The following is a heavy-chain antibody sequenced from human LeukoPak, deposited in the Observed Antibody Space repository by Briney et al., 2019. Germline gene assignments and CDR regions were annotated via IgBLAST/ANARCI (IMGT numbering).Heavy chain of an antibody. V-gene: IGHV1-18*01. Sequence: ASVKVSCKASGYTFTSYGISWVRQAPGQGLEWMGWISAYNGNTNYAQKLQGRVTMTTGTSTSTAYMELRSLRSDDTAVYYCARVGPYYYDSSGCYFDYWGQGTLVTVSS. CDR3: ARVGPYYYDSSGCYFDY. CDR2: ISAYNGNT. CDR1: GYTFTSYG. J-gene: IGHJ4*02. D-gene: IGHD3-22*01.